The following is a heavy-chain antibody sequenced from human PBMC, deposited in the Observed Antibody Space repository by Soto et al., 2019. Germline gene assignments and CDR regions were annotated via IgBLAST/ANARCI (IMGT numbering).Heavy chain of an antibody. CDR2: IIPIFGTA. V-gene: IGHV1-69*12. D-gene: IGHD1-7*01. J-gene: IGHJ5*02. CDR1: GGTFSSYA. Sequence: QVQLVQSGAEVKKPGSSVKVSCKASGGTFSSYAISWVRQAPGQGLEWMGGIIPIFGTANYAQKFQGRVTVTADEATSTAYMELSSLRSEETAVYYCARENRTGTTPPPFDTWGKGTLVTVSS. CDR3: ARENRTGTTPPPFDT.